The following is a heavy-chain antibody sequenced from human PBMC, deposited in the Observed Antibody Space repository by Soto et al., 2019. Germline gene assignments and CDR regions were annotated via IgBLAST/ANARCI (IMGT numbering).Heavy chain of an antibody. CDR2: IYYSGST. CDR3: ASNARTTLYYYYYGKAV. D-gene: IGHD6-6*01. Sequence: LSLTCTVSGGSISSSSYYWGWIRQPPGKWLEWIGSIYYSGSTYYNPSLKSRVTISVDTSKNQFSLKLSSVTAADTAVYYCASNARTTLYYYYYGKAVWRQGTTVTVAS. J-gene: IGHJ6*02. V-gene: IGHV4-39*01. CDR1: GGSISSSSYY.